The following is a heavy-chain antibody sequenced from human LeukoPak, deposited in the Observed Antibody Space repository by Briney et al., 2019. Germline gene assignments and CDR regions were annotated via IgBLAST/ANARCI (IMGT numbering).Heavy chain of an antibody. D-gene: IGHD1-7*01. V-gene: IGHV1-2*02. CDR2: INSKTGAT. CDR1: GYTFTDYY. CDR3: ARAGEANYAPDAFDI. J-gene: IGHJ3*02. Sequence: GASVKVSCKASGYTFTDYYIHWVRQAPGQGLEWMGWINSKTGATKFAQKFQGRVTMTRDMSTSTVYMELSSLRSEDTAVYYCARAGEANYAPDAFDIWGQGTMVTVSS.